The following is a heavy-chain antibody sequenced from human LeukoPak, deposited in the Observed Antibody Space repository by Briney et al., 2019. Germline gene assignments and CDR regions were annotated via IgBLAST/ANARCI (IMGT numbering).Heavy chain of an antibody. V-gene: IGHV4-39*07. D-gene: IGHD6-19*01. CDR3: ARDLNSSGWYTWGY. J-gene: IGHJ4*02. Sequence: SETLSLTCTVSGGSISSSSYYWGWIRQPPGKGLEWIGSIYYSGSTYYNPSLKSRVTISVDTSKNQFSLKLSSVTAADTAVYYCARDLNSSGWYTWGYWGQGTLVTVSS. CDR1: GGSISSSSYY. CDR2: IYYSGST.